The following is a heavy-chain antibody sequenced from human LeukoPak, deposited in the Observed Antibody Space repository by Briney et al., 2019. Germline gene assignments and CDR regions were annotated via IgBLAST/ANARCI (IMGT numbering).Heavy chain of an antibody. CDR1: GYTFTGFY. Sequence: ASVKVSCMASGYTFTGFYMHWVRQAPGHGLEWMGWINPNRGDTNYVQQVQGRVTMTRDTSISPAYMHLRSLRSDDTAVYYGAIDLIAAAPQYNWFDPWGQGTLVTVSS. D-gene: IGHD6-13*01. CDR3: AIDLIAAAPQYNWFDP. CDR2: INPNRGDT. J-gene: IGHJ5*02. V-gene: IGHV1-2*02.